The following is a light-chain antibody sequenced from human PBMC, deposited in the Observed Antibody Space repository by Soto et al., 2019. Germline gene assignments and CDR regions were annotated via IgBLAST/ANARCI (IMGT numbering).Light chain of an antibody. CDR3: QQYDTSHCT. CDR2: GAS. CDR1: QSVSSSF. Sequence: EIVLTQSPGTLSLSPGERATLSCRASQSVSSSFLAWYQQKPGQAPRLLIYGASSRATDIQDRFSGSGSGTDFTLTISRLEAENFAEYYCQQYDTSHCTFGQGTKVEIK. V-gene: IGKV3-20*01. J-gene: IGKJ1*01.